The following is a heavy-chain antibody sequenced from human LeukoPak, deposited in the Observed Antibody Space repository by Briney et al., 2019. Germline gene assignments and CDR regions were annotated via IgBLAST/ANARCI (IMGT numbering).Heavy chain of an antibody. CDR1: GFSFSTYG. J-gene: IGHJ4*02. CDR2: FKSRTGGGTT. CDR3: TTEGDNSGYLGHLFDY. Sequence: GGTLRLSCAASGFSFSTYGMSWVRQAPGKGLEWVGRFKSRTGGGTTDYAAPVKGRFTISGDDSKNTLYLQMNSLKTEDTAVYYCTTEGDNSGYLGHLFDYWGQGTLVTVSS. V-gene: IGHV3-15*01. D-gene: IGHD3-22*01.